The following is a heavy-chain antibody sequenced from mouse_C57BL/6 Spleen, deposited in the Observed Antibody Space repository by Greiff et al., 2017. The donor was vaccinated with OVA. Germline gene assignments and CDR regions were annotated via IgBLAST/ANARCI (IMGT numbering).Heavy chain of an antibody. CDR1: GFTFSDYY. V-gene: IGHV5-16*01. Sequence: EVNLVESEGGLVQPGSSMKLSCTASGFTFSDYYMAWVRQVPEKGLEWVANINYDGSSTYYLDSLKSRFIISRDNAKNILYLQMSSLKSEDTATYYCARDGGSSYGGVAYWGQGTLVTVSA. J-gene: IGHJ3*01. CDR2: INYDGSST. D-gene: IGHD1-1*01. CDR3: ARDGGSSYGGVAY.